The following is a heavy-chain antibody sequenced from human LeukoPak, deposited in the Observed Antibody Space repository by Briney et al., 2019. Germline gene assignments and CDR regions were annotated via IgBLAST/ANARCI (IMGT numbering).Heavy chain of an antibody. CDR2: ISSSSSYI. D-gene: IGHD2-2*01. V-gene: IGHV3-21*01. CDR1: GFTFSSYS. CDR3: ARDLSGYCSSTSCQLFDY. J-gene: IGHJ4*02. Sequence: GGSLRLSCAASGFTFSSYSMNWVRQAPGKGLEWVSSISSSSSYIYYADSVKGRFTISRDNAKNSLYLQMSTLRAEDTAVQYCARDLSGYCSSTSCQLFDYWGQGTLVTVYS.